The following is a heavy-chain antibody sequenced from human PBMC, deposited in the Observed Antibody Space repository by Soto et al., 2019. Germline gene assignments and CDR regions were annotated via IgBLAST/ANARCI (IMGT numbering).Heavy chain of an antibody. V-gene: IGHV1-69*01. CDR2: IIPIFGTA. J-gene: IGHJ6*02. CDR3: ASGPERENYYYYGMDV. Sequence: KVSCKASGGTFSSYAISWVRQAPGQGLEWMGGIIPIFGTANYAQKFQGRVTITADESTSTAYMELSSLRSEDTAVYYCASGPERENYYYYGMDVWGQGTTVTVSS. D-gene: IGHD1-1*01. CDR1: GGTFSSYA.